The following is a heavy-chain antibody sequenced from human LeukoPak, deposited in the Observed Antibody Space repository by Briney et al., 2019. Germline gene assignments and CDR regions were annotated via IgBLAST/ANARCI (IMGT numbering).Heavy chain of an antibody. V-gene: IGHV1-18*01. J-gene: IGHJ6*03. CDR3: ARDLGRYCSGGRCHYYSYYMDV. CDR1: GYTFTNYG. Sequence: GASVKVSCEASGYTFTNYGISWVRQAPGQGLELMGWISTYNGNTNYAQKLQGRVTMTTDTSTSTAYMELRRLRSDDTAVYYCARDLGRYCSGGRCHYYSYYMDVWGKGTTVTVSS. CDR2: ISTYNGNT. D-gene: IGHD2-15*01.